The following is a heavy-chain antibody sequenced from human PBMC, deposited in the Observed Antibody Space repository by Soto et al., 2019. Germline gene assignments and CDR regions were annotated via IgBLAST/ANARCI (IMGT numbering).Heavy chain of an antibody. CDR1: GYTFTSYG. Sequence: QVQLVQSGAEVAKPGASVKVSCKASGYTFTSYGISWVRQAPGQGLEWMGWISPYNGNTNFAQRLQGRVTMTTDTPTPTAYMELRSLRSDDTAVYYCARGDCSRTRCRSNAFDIWGQGTTVTVSS. V-gene: IGHV1-18*01. J-gene: IGHJ3*02. D-gene: IGHD2-2*01. CDR2: ISPYNGNT. CDR3: ARGDCSRTRCRSNAFDI.